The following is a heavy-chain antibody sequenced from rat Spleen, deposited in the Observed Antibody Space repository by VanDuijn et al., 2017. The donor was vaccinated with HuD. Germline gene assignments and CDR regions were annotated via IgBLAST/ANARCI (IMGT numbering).Heavy chain of an antibody. CDR3: ARAGQLHFDY. CDR2: IWGDEST. V-gene: IGHV2-15*01. CDR1: GFSLISYA. D-gene: IGHD1-10*01. Sequence: QVQLKESGPGLVQPSQTLSLTCTVSGFSLISYAVNWVRQPPGKGLEWMGGIWGDESTDFNSVLKSRLSISRDTSKSQVFLKMNSLQTDDTATYYCARAGQLHFDYWGQGVMVTVSS. J-gene: IGHJ2*01.